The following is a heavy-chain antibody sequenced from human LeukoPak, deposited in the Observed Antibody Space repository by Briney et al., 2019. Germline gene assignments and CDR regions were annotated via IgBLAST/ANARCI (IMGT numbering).Heavy chain of an antibody. Sequence: GGSLRLSCAASGFTFSSYAMSWVRQALGKGLEWVSAISGSGGSTYYADSVKGRFTISRDNSKNTLYLQMNSLRAEDTAVYYCAKDLVDHYDFCSGHDAFDIWGQGTMVTVSS. CDR1: GFTFSSYA. D-gene: IGHD3-3*01. J-gene: IGHJ3*02. CDR2: ISGSGGST. CDR3: AKDLVDHYDFCSGHDAFDI. V-gene: IGHV3-23*01.